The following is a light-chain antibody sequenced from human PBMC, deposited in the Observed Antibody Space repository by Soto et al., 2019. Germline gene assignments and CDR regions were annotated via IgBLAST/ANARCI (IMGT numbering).Light chain of an antibody. CDR1: QSVLHSSNNQNY. CDR2: WTS. J-gene: IGKJ1*01. CDR3: QQYYSTPPT. V-gene: IGKV4-1*01. Sequence: DIVMTQSPDSLAVSLGERATINCKSSQSVLHSSNNQNYLGRYQQKPGQPPKLLIYWTSTRESGVPDRFSGSGSGTDFTLTISSLQAEDVAVYYCQQYYSTPPTFGQGTKVEIK.